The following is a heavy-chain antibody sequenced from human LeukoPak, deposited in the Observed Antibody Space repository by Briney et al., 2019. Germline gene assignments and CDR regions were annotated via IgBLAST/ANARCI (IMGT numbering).Heavy chain of an antibody. V-gene: IGHV3-66*01. D-gene: IGHD3-22*01. Sequence: ETLSLTCAVYGGSFSGYYWSWISQPPGKGLEWVSVIYSGGSTYYADSVKGRFTISRDNSKNTLYLQMNSLRAEDTAVYYCARDNYRYDSSGYYYIPGDYWGQGTLVTVSS. J-gene: IGHJ4*02. CDR1: GGSFSGYY. CDR3: ARDNYRYDSSGYYYIPGDY. CDR2: IYSGGST.